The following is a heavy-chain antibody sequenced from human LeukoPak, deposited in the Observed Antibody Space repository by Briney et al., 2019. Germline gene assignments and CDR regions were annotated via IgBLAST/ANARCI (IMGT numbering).Heavy chain of an antibody. Sequence: PSETLSLTCTVSGGSISSNNYYWGWIRQPPGKGLEWIGSIYYGGYTYYNPSLKSRVTISVDTSKNQFSLKLSSVTAADTAVYYCAREAPYYYDSSGYYHLRLFDYWGQGTLVTVSS. D-gene: IGHD3-22*01. V-gene: IGHV4-39*07. CDR2: IYYGGYT. J-gene: IGHJ4*02. CDR1: GGSISSNNYY. CDR3: AREAPYYYDSSGYYHLRLFDY.